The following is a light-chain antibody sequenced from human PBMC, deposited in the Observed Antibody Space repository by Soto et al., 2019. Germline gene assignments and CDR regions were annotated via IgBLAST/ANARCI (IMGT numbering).Light chain of an antibody. J-gene: IGKJ2*01. CDR2: DTS. V-gene: IGKV1-5*01. CDR3: QEYNTFSYT. CDR1: HSISGL. Sequence: DIQMTQSPSTLSASVGDRVTITCRASHSISGLLAWYQQKPGKAPHVLIYDTSNLESGVPSRFSGSGSGTEFTLTISNLQPDDFATYYCQEYNTFSYTFGQGTGLEIE.